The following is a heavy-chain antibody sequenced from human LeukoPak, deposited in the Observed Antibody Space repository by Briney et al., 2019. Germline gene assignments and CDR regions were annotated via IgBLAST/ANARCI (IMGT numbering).Heavy chain of an antibody. Sequence: ASVKVSCKASGYTFTSYDINWVRQATGQGLEWMGWMNPNSGNTGYAQKFQGRVTMTRNTSISTAYMELSSLRSEDTAVYYCARVGPSSGYYSPDYWGQGTLVTVSS. CDR3: ARVGPSSGYYSPDY. CDR2: MNPNSGNT. D-gene: IGHD3-22*01. J-gene: IGHJ4*02. V-gene: IGHV1-8*01. CDR1: GYTFTSYD.